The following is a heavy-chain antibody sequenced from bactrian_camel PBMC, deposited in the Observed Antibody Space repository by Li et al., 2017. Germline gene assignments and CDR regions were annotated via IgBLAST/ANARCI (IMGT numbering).Heavy chain of an antibody. V-gene: IGHV3S6*01. CDR3: AARLSTGCSLSEPDFEY. D-gene: IGHD7*01. Sequence: HVQLVESGGGSVQAGGSLRLSCLVSGYGYSRYCAGWFRQAPGKEREGIAGIRCDGDEYYADSVKGRFSISLDNTKNTLYLDMNSMNPEDTGIYYCAARLSTGCSLSEPDFEYWGQGTQVTVS. CDR2: IRCDGDE. CDR1: GYGYSRYC. J-gene: IGHJ6*01.